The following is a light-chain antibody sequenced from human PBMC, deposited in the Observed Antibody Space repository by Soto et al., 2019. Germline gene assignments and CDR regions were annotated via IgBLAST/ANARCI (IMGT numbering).Light chain of an antibody. CDR3: SSYTSSSTLVV. Sequence: QSVLTQPASVSGSPGQSITISCTGTSSDIGDYNYVSWYQQHPGKAPNLMIYDVSNRPSGVSNRFSGSKSGNTASLTISGLQAEDEADYYCSSYTSSSTLVVFGGGTKLTVL. V-gene: IGLV2-14*01. CDR2: DVS. CDR1: SSDIGDYNY. J-gene: IGLJ2*01.